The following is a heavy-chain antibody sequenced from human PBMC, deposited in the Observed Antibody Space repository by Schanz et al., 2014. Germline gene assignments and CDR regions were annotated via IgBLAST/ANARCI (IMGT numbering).Heavy chain of an antibody. D-gene: IGHD3-16*01. CDR2: ISSSGSSI. CDR1: GFTFNNFN. Sequence: EVQLVESGGGLVKPGGSLRLSCAASGFTFNNFNMNWVRQAPGKALEWVSSISSSGSSIYYADSVKGRFTISRDNANNSLFLRMNSLRAEDTAVYYCASDYNYFETEAPWGQGTLVTVSS. J-gene: IGHJ5*02. V-gene: IGHV3-21*06. CDR3: ASDYNYFETEAP.